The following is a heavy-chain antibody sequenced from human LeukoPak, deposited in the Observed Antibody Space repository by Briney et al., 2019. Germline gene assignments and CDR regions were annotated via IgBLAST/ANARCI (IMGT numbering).Heavy chain of an antibody. V-gene: IGHV4-34*01. J-gene: IGHJ4*02. CDR1: GGSFSGYY. CDR3: ARSGHVGVTDY. CDR2: INHSGST. D-gene: IGHD4-11*01. Sequence: PLETLSLTCAVYGGSFSGYYWSWIRQPPGKGLEWIGEINHSGSTNYNPSLKSRVTISVDTSKNQFSLKLSSVTAADTAVYYCARSGHVGVTDYWGQGTLVTVSS.